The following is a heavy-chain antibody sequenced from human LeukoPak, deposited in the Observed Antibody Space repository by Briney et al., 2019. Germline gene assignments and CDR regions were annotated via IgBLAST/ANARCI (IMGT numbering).Heavy chain of an antibody. CDR3: ARHTTYYYDSSGYENWFDP. D-gene: IGHD3-22*01. CDR2: IYYSGST. Sequence: SETLSLTCTVSGGSISIYYWSWIRQPPGKGLEWIGYIYYSGSTNYNPSLKSRVTISVDTSKNQFSLKLSSVTAADTAVYYCARHTTYYYDSSGYENWFDPWGQGTLVTVSS. J-gene: IGHJ5*02. CDR1: GGSISIYY. V-gene: IGHV4-59*08.